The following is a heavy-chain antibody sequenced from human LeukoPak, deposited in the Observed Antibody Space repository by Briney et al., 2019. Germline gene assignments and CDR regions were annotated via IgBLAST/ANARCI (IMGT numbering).Heavy chain of an antibody. J-gene: IGHJ4*02. CDR2: IYYSGST. D-gene: IGHD2-15*01. V-gene: IGHV4-39*07. Sequence: PSETLSLTCTVSGGSISSSSYYWGWIRQPPGKGLEWIGSIYYSGSTYYNPSLKSRVTISVDTSKNQFSLKLSSVTAADTAVYYCARAGSGNRYYFDYWGQGTLVTVSS. CDR3: ARAGSGNRYYFDY. CDR1: GGSISSSSYY.